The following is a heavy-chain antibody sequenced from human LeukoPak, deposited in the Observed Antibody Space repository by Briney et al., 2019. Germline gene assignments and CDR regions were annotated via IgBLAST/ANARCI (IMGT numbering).Heavy chain of an antibody. J-gene: IGHJ4*02. Sequence: GGSLRLSCVASGFTSSIYDLSWVRQAPGKGLECVSAIDRGVGSTYYADSVKGRFTISRDNSKNTLYLQMNNLRVDDTAVYYCAKKGQADDGGKPDWGQGTLVTISS. CDR3: AKKGQADDGGKPD. V-gene: IGHV3-23*01. CDR2: IDRGVGST. CDR1: GFTSSIYD.